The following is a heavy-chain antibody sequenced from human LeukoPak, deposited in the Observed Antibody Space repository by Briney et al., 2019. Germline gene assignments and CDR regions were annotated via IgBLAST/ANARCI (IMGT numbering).Heavy chain of an antibody. CDR1: GFTFSSYA. CDR2: ISGSADST. CDR3: AKDSPMTINYYDSSGSPDAFDI. V-gene: IGHV3-23*01. J-gene: IGHJ3*02. D-gene: IGHD3-22*01. Sequence: GGSLRLSCEASGFTFSSYAMSWVRQAPGKGLEWVSAISGSADSTYYADSVKGRFTISRDNSMNTLYLQMNSLRAEDTALYYCAKDSPMTINYYDSSGSPDAFDIWGQGTMVTVSS.